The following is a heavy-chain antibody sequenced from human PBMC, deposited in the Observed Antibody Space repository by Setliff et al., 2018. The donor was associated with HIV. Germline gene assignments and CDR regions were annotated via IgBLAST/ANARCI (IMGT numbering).Heavy chain of an antibody. CDR1: GYTFTNYF. V-gene: IGHV1-46*01. D-gene: IGHD2-2*01. CDR3: ARDFGGYCSSMSCPGLFDP. Sequence: ASVKVSCKASGYTFTNYFVHWVQQAPGQGLEWMGIINPSGGSTSYAQKFQGRVTMTRDTSTSTVYMELSGLRSEDTAVYYCARDFGGYCSSMSCPGLFDPWGQGTLVTVSS. J-gene: IGHJ5*02. CDR2: INPSGGST.